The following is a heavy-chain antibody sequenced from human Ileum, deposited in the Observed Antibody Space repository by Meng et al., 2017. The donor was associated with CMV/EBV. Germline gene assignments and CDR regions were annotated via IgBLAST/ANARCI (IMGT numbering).Heavy chain of an antibody. CDR2: MYFSGIA. Sequence: QMQLQESGPGLVKPAETLSHTCTASGDPFSSGSHSWAWFRQPPGKRLEWIGSMYFSGIADYNPSLKSRVTISLHATQKQFSLRLTSVTAADSAVYFCARDLTNKWFYYWGQGTLVTVSS. J-gene: IGHJ4*02. CDR1: GDPFSSGSHS. CDR3: ARDLTNKWFYY. V-gene: IGHV4-39*07. D-gene: IGHD1-26*01.